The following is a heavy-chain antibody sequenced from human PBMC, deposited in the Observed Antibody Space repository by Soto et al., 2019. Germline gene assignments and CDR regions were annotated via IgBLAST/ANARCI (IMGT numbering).Heavy chain of an antibody. V-gene: IGHV3-48*01. CDR3: GRDPMTTVTTDNFYYYMDV. J-gene: IGHJ6*03. CDR2: ISSSSDNI. CDR1: GFTFSSYS. D-gene: IGHD4-17*01. Sequence: PGGSLRLSCAASGFTFSSYSMNWVRQAPGKGLEWVSYISSSSDNIYYANSVKGRFTISRDNSKNTLFLQMGSLRVEDMAVYWCGRDPMTTVTTDNFYYYMDVWGKGTTVTVS.